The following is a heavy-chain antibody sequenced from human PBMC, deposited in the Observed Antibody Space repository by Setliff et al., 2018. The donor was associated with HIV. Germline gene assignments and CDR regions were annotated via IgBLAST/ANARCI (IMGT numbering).Heavy chain of an antibody. CDR1: GGSFSGYY. J-gene: IGHJ3*02. D-gene: IGHD1-26*01. Sequence: LSLTCAVYGGSFSGYYWSWIRQPPGKGLEWIGEINHSGSTNYNPSLKSRVTISVDTSKNQFSLKLSSVTAADTAVYYCARVVGATNAFDIWGQGTMVTVSS. CDR2: INHSGST. V-gene: IGHV4-34*01. CDR3: ARVVGATNAFDI.